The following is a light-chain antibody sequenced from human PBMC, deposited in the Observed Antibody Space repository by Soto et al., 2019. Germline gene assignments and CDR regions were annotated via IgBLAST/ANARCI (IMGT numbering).Light chain of an antibody. Sequence: DIQMTQSPSSLSASVGDRVTISCRASQGISNYLAWYQQKPGQVPELLICAASTLQSGVPSRFSGSGSGTDFTLTISSLQPEDVATYYCQKYNSAPWTFDQGTKVEIK. CDR3: QKYNSAPWT. J-gene: IGKJ1*01. CDR2: AAS. CDR1: QGISNY. V-gene: IGKV1-27*01.